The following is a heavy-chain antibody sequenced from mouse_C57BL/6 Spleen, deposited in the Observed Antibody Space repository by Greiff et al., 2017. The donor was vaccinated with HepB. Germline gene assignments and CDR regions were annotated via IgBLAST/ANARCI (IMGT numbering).Heavy chain of an antibody. CDR2: ISSGSSTI. CDR1: GFTFSDYG. V-gene: IGHV5-17*01. CDR3: ARHIISLSYAMDY. Sequence: VQLKESGGGLVKPGGSLKLSCAASGFTFSDYGMHWVRQAPEKGLEWVAYISSGSSTIYYADTVKGRFTISRDNAKNTLFLQMTSLRSEDTAMYYCARHIISLSYAMDYWGQGTSVTVSS. J-gene: IGHJ4*01. D-gene: IGHD6-1*01.